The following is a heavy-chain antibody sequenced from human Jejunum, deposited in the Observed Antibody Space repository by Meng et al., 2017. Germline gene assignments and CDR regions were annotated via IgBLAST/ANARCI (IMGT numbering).Heavy chain of an antibody. J-gene: IGHJ4*02. D-gene: IGHD3-22*01. Sequence: QVQLQESGPGLVKPSQTLSLTCTVSGGSISSGDYYWSWIRQPPGKGLEWIGYIYYSGSIYYNPSFKTRVTVSVDTSKNQFSLELKSVTAADTALYYCARERWEDYESRGFDSWGQGTLVTVSS. CDR1: GGSISSGDYY. CDR3: ARERWEDYESRGFDS. V-gene: IGHV4-30-4*01. CDR2: IYYSGSI.